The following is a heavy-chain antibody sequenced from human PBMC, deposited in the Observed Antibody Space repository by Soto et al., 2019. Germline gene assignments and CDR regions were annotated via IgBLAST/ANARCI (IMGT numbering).Heavy chain of an antibody. D-gene: IGHD3-9*01. CDR3: ARAEHFDWYPPELYGMDV. J-gene: IGHJ6*02. CDR2: IYPGDSDT. V-gene: IGHV5-51*01. CDR1: GYSFTSYW. Sequence: GESLKISCKGSGYSFTSYWIGWVRQMPGKGLEWMGIIYPGDSDTRYSPSFQGQVTISADKSISTAYLQWSSLKASDTAMYYCARAEHFDWYPPELYGMDVWGQGTTVTVSS.